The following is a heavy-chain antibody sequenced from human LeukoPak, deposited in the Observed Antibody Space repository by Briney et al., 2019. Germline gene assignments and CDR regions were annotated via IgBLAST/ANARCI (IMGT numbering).Heavy chain of an antibody. V-gene: IGHV1-24*01. J-gene: IGHJ4*02. CDR3: ARDTDSGYVGYFDY. CDR2: FDPEDGET. D-gene: IGHD5-12*01. CDR1: GYTLTELS. Sequence: ASVKVSCKVSGYTLTELSMHWVRQAPGKGLEWMGGFDPEDGETIYAQKFQGRVTMTRDMSTSTVYMELSSLRSEDTAVYYCARDTDSGYVGYFDYWGQGTLVTVSS.